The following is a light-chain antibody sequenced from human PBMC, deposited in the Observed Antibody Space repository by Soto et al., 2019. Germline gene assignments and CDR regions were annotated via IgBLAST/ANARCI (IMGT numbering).Light chain of an antibody. V-gene: IGKV3-20*01. J-gene: IGKJ1*01. Sequence: EIVLTQSPDTLSLSPGERATLSCRASQSVSSNLAWYQQKPGQAPRLLIYGASNRATGIPDRFSGSGSGTDFTLTISRLQPEDFAVYYCQQYGSSGTVGQATKVDIK. CDR2: GAS. CDR1: QSVSSN. CDR3: QQYGSSGT.